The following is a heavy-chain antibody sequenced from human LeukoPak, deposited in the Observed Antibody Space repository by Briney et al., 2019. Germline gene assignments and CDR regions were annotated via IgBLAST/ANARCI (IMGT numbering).Heavy chain of an antibody. CDR1: GGSISSGDYY. Sequence: SETLSLTCTVSGGSISSGDYYWSWIRQPPGKGLEWIGYIYYSGSTYYNPSLKSRVTISVDTSKNQFSLKLSSVTAADTAVYYCGRVTYYYDSSAQLWGQGTLVTVSS. D-gene: IGHD3-22*01. V-gene: IGHV4-30-4*08. J-gene: IGHJ4*02. CDR2: IYYSGST. CDR3: GRVTYYYDSSAQL.